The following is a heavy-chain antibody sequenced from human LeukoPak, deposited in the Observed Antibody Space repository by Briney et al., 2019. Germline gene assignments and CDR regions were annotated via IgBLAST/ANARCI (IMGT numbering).Heavy chain of an antibody. V-gene: IGHV4-59*08. CDR1: GGSISSYY. D-gene: IGHD1-20*01. J-gene: IGHJ4*02. CDR3: ARQLSIPRNWNQTDY. CDR2: IYYSGST. Sequence: PSETLSLTCTVSGGSISSYYWSWIRQPPGRGLEWIGYIYYSGSTNYNPSLKSRVTISVDTSKNQFSLKLSSVTAADTAVYYCARQLSIPRNWNQTDYWGQGTLVTVSS.